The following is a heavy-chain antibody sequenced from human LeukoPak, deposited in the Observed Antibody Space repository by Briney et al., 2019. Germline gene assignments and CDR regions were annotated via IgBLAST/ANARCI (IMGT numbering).Heavy chain of an antibody. CDR2: ISYHGNEI. CDR3: AKSGSSWYGDY. D-gene: IGHD6-13*01. CDR1: GFTFSDYG. Sequence: GRSLRLSCAASGFTFSDYGMHWVRQAPGKGLEWVTVISYHGNEIYYADSVKGRFTVSRDNSKNTVYLQMNSLRAEDTAVYYCAKSGSSWYGDYWGQGTLVTVSS. V-gene: IGHV3-30*18. J-gene: IGHJ4*02.